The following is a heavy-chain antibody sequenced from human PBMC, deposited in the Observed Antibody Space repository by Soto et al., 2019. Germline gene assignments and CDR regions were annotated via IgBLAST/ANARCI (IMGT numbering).Heavy chain of an antibody. CDR1: GGSISVYY. J-gene: IGHJ4*02. D-gene: IGHD1-26*01. CDR3: ARGVGSSPPRY. V-gene: IGHV4-59*01. Sequence: QVQLQESGPGQVKPSETLSLKCTISGGSISVYYWSWIRQPPGQALEWIGYIYDSGSPYYNPSLRSRVMISAGTSKNQISLELTSATAADTAVYYCARGVGSSPPRYWGRGTLVTVSS. CDR2: IYDSGSP.